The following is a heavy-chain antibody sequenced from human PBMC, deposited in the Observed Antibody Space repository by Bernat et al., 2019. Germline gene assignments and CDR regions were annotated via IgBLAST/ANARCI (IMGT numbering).Heavy chain of an antibody. CDR1: GFTFNTYT. CDR3: AREGGWYGGFAAFDI. CDR2: ITSTGGST. J-gene: IGHJ3*02. Sequence: VQLVESGGGLVQPRGSLRLSCSASGFTFNTYTMHWVRQAPGKGLEYVSAITSTGGSTYYAESMKSRFIIARDNSKDTLYLQMNSLRAEDTAVYYCAREGGWYGGFAAFDIWGQGTMVTVSS. D-gene: IGHD6-19*01. V-gene: IGHV3-64*04.